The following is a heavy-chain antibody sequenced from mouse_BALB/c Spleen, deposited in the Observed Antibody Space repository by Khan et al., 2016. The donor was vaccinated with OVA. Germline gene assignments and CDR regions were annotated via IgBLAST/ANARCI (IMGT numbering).Heavy chain of an antibody. CDR2: ISPGSGDT. V-gene: IGHV1-77*01. CDR1: GYTFTDYY. J-gene: IGHJ3*01. Sequence: QVQLKQSGAELARPGASVKLSCKASGYTFTDYYINWVKQRTGQGLEWIGEISPGSGDTYYNEKFKGKATLTADKSSSTVYMQLSSLTAEASAVHFCARRNYFGYTFAYWGQGTLVTVSA. D-gene: IGHD1-2*01. CDR3: ARRNYFGYTFAY.